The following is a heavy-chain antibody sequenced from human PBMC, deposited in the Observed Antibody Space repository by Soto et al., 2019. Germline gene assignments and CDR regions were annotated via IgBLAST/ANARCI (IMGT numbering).Heavy chain of an antibody. J-gene: IGHJ3*02. CDR2: VNAFGEHT. CDR1: GYTFTSYH. CDR3: ARILYGRAFDI. V-gene: IGHV1-18*04. Sequence: QAQLDQSGTEVKRPGASVKVSCRASGYTFTSYHISWVRQAPGQGLEWMGWVNAFGEHTNYSQKLQGRVILTSNRFTDRASVELTSLTYGGTALYYCARILYGRAFDIWGQGTMVTVSP. D-gene: IGHD2-8*01.